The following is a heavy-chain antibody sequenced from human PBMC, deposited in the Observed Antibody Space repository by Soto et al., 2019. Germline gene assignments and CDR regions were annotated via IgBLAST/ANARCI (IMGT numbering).Heavy chain of an antibody. J-gene: IGHJ6*02. V-gene: IGHV1-2*04. CDR3: ARAGSYGEISYYYGMDV. D-gene: IGHD3-10*01. Sequence: QVQLVQSGAEVKKPGASVKVSCKASGYTFTGYYMHWVRQAPGQGLEWMGWINPNSGGTNYAQKFQGWVTMTRDTSISTAYMERSTRRSDDTAVYYCARAGSYGEISYYYGMDVWGQGTTVTVSS. CDR1: GYTFTGYY. CDR2: INPNSGGT.